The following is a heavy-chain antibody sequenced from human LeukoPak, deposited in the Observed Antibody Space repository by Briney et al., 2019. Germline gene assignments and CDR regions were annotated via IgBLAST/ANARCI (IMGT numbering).Heavy chain of an antibody. Sequence: GRSLRLSCAASGSTFSSHAISWVRQAPGRGREWVSAISGGGGSTYYADSVKGRFTISGDNSKNTLYLQMNRLRAEDTAVYYCAKDRSSWYWFDPWGQGTLVTVSS. D-gene: IGHD6-13*01. CDR3: AKDRSSWYWFDP. CDR1: GSTFSSHA. CDR2: ISGGGGST. V-gene: IGHV3-23*01. J-gene: IGHJ5*02.